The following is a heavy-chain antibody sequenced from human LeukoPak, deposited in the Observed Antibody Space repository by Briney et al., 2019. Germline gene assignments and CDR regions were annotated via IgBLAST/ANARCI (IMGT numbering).Heavy chain of an antibody. CDR2: INPNTGGT. V-gene: IGHV1-2*02. D-gene: IGHD6-19*01. J-gene: IGHJ4*02. Sequence: ASVKVSCKASGYTFTSYDINWVRQATGQGLEWMGWINPNTGGTNYVQNFQGRVSMARDTSISTVYMELSSLRSDDTAVYYCARPLTAGWYGAYWGQGSLVTVSS. CDR3: ARPLTAGWYGAY. CDR1: GYTFTSYD.